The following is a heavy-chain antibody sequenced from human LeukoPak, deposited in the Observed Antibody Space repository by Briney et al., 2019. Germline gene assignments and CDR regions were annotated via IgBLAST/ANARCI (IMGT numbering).Heavy chain of an antibody. CDR3: ARVTSSRGAIDI. Sequence: GGTLRLSCAASGFTFSIYWMYWVLEAPGKGLVWVSRINSDGTSTTYAESVKGRFTISRDNAKNTLYLQMNSLRAEDTAMYYCARVTSSRGAIDIWGQGTMVTVSS. J-gene: IGHJ3*02. CDR1: GFTFSIYW. V-gene: IGHV3-74*03. D-gene: IGHD6-13*01. CDR2: INSDGTST.